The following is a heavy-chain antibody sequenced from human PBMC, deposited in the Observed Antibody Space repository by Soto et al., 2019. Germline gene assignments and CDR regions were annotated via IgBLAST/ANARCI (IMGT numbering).Heavy chain of an antibody. J-gene: IGHJ6*02. Sequence: ASVKVSCKASGYTFTSYDINWVRQATGQGLEWMGWMNPNSGNTGYAQKFQGRVTMTRNTSISTAYMELSSLRSEDTAVYYCVILDYYDSSGYMQEDVWGQGTTVTVSS. CDR1: GYTFTSYD. D-gene: IGHD3-22*01. CDR2: MNPNSGNT. V-gene: IGHV1-8*01. CDR3: VILDYYDSSGYMQEDV.